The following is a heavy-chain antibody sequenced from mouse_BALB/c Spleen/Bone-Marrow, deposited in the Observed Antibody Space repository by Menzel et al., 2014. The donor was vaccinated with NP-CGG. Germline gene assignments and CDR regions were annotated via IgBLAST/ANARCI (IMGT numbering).Heavy chain of an antibody. J-gene: IGHJ1*01. CDR2: ISSGSSTT. V-gene: IGHV5-17*02. Sequence: EVQLQQSGGGLVQPGGSRKLSCAASGFTFTSFGMHWVRQAPEKGLEWVAYISSGSSTTYYADTVKGRFTISRDNPKNTLFLQMTSLRSEDTAMYYCARYYGNYSGYFDVWGAGTTVTVSS. CDR1: GFTFTSFG. D-gene: IGHD2-1*01. CDR3: ARYYGNYSGYFDV.